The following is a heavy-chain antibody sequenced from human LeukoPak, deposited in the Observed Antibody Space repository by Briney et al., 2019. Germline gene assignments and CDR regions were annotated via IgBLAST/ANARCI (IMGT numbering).Heavy chain of an antibody. V-gene: IGHV4-34*01. Sequence: SETLSLTCAVYGGSFSGYYWSWIRQPPGKGLEWIGEINHSGSTNYNPSLKSRVTISVDTSKNQFSLKLSSVTAADTAVYYCARVLNGMVVASWGQGTLVTVSS. D-gene: IGHD2-15*01. CDR1: GGSFSGYY. CDR3: ARVLNGMVVAS. J-gene: IGHJ4*02. CDR2: INHSGST.